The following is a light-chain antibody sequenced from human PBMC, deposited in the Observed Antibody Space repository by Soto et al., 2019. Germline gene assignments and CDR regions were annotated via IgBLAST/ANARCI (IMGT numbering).Light chain of an antibody. J-gene: IGLJ2*01. CDR3: QAWDISTLV. CDR2: QDT. V-gene: IGLV3-1*01. CDR1: KLGDKY. Sequence: SYELTQPPSVSVSPGQTASITCSGDKLGDKYACWYQQKPGQSPVLVIYQDTKRPSGIPERFSGSNSWNTATLTISGTQAMDEADYYCQAWDISTLVFGGGTKVTVL.